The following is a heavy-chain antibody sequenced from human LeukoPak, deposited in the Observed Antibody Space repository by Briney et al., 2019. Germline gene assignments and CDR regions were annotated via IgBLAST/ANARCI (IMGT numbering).Heavy chain of an antibody. CDR1: GYTFTGYY. J-gene: IGHJ4*02. Sequence: ASVTASCKASGYTFTGYYMHWVRQAPGQGREWMGWINPNSGGTNYAQKFQGRVTMTRDTSISTAYMELSRLRSDDTAVYYCRTDRYGDYGDYIDYWGQGTLVTVSS. CDR3: RTDRYGDYGDYIDY. D-gene: IGHD4-17*01. CDR2: INPNSGGT. V-gene: IGHV1-2*02.